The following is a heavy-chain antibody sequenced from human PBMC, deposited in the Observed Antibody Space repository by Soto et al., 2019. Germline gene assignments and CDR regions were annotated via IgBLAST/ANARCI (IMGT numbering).Heavy chain of an antibody. CDR2: INHSGST. J-gene: IGHJ5*02. D-gene: IGHD6-13*01. Sequence: SETLSLTCAVYGGSFSGYYWSWIRQPPGKGLEWIGEINHSGSTNYNPSLKSRVTISVDTSKNQFSLKLSSVTAADTAVYYCARVRKQLVRGFDPWGQGTLVTVS. CDR3: ARVRKQLVRGFDP. V-gene: IGHV4-34*01. CDR1: GGSFSGYY.